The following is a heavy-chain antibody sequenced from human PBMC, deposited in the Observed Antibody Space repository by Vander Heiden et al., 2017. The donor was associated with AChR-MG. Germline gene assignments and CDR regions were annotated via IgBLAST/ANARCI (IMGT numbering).Heavy chain of an antibody. CDR3: ARDSYRRYYYYGMDV. Sequence: QVQLQESGPGLVKPSETLSLTCTVPGGPISSYYWSWIRQPPGKGLEWIGYIYYSGSTNYNPSRKSRVTISVDTSKNQFSLKLSSVTAADTAVYYCARDSYRRYYYYGMDVWGQGTTVTVSS. CDR1: GGPISSYY. V-gene: IGHV4-59*01. CDR2: IYYSGST. J-gene: IGHJ6*02. D-gene: IGHD1-26*01.